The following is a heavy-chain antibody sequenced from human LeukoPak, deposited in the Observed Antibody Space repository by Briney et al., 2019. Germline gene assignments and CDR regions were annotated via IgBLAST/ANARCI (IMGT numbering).Heavy chain of an antibody. CDR2: ISSSSSYI. CDR1: GFTFSSYS. V-gene: IGHV3-21*01. Sequence: GGSLRLSCAASGFTFSSYSMNWVRQAPGKGLEWVSSISSSSSYIYYADSVKGRFTISRDNAKNSLYLQMNSLRAEDTAVYYCARENYHYYGMDVWGLGTTVTVSS. CDR3: ARENYHYYGMDV. J-gene: IGHJ6*02.